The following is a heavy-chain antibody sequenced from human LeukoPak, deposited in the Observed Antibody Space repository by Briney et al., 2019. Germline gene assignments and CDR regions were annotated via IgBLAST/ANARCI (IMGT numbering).Heavy chain of an antibody. Sequence: ASVKVSCKASGYRFTDFGTSWVRQAPGQGPEWMGWVAAYNGNTKYAQKIQGRVTMTTDRSTSTAYMELRSLRSDDTALYYCARDYDGYIYAYGYWGQGTLVTVSA. CDR1: GYRFTDFG. CDR3: ARDYDGYIYAYGY. D-gene: IGHD5-18*01. V-gene: IGHV1-18*01. J-gene: IGHJ4*02. CDR2: VAAYNGNT.